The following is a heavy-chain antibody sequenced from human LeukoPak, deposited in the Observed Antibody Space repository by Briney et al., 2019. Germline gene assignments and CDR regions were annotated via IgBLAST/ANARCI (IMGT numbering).Heavy chain of an antibody. CDR1: GYTFNGYY. D-gene: IGHD6-19*01. CDR3: AVGLDIAMPGKVPTG. V-gene: IGHV1-2*02. CDR2: LDPKSGGT. J-gene: IGHJ4*02. Sequence: ASVKVSYKASGYTFNGYYIHWVRLAPGQGPEWMGWLDPKSGGTKYAQRFQGRVTMTWDTSISTAYMDLARLRSDDTAVYYCAVGLDIAMPGKVPTGWGQGTLVTVSS.